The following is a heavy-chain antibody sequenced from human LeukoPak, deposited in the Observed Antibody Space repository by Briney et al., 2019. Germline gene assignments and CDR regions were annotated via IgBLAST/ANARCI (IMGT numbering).Heavy chain of an antibody. V-gene: IGHV1-24*01. J-gene: IGHJ4*02. CDR2: FDPEDGET. Sequence: GASVKVSCKVSGYTLTELSMHWVRQAPGKGLEWMGGFDPEDGETIYAQKFQGRVTMTEDTSTDTAYMELSSLRSEDTAVYYCALLFGEVTDIDYWGQGTLVTVSS. CDR1: GYTLTELS. D-gene: IGHD3-3*01. CDR3: ALLFGEVTDIDY.